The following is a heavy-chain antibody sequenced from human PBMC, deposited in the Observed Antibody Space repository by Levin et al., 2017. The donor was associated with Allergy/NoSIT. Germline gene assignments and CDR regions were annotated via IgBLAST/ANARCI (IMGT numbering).Heavy chain of an antibody. Sequence: ASVKVSCKASGFTFTSSAVQWVRQARGQRLEWIGWIVVGSGNTNYAQKFQERVTITRDMSTSTAYMELSSLRSEDTAVYYCAADLDGSGPKNEYYFDYWGQGTLVTVSS. D-gene: IGHD6-19*01. CDR3: AADLDGSGPKNEYYFDY. CDR2: IVVGSGNT. CDR1: GFTFTSSA. J-gene: IGHJ4*02. V-gene: IGHV1-58*01.